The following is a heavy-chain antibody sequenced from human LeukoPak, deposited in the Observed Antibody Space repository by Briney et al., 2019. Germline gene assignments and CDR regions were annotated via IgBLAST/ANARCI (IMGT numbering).Heavy chain of an antibody. V-gene: IGHV4-39*01. CDR1: GGSITSSSYY. Sequence: PSETLSLTCSVSGGSITSSSYYWGWIRQSPEKGLEWIGSIHYTGRTDYNPSLKSRVTISVDTSENQVSLKVRSVTAADTAVYYCARIKEVRRGGPNWFDPWGQGTLVTVSS. J-gene: IGHJ5*02. CDR2: IHYTGRT. D-gene: IGHD3-10*01. CDR3: ARIKEVRRGGPNWFDP.